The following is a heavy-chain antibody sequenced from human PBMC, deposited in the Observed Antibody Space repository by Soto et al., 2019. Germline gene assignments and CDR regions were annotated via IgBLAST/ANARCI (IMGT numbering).Heavy chain of an antibody. CDR3: ARGRGRTGYIGSEHYFDY. CDR1: GFSVTNNY. Sequence: EVQVVESGGGLVQPGGSLRLSCAASGFSVTNNYMNWVRQAPGKGLEWVSIIDIGGNTYYAASVKDRFTISRDNSRDTLCLPRDSLRAVVTTVYYCARGRGRTGYIGSEHYFDYWGQGTLVTVSP. CDR2: IDIGGNT. D-gene: IGHD3-9*01. V-gene: IGHV3-66*01. J-gene: IGHJ4*02.